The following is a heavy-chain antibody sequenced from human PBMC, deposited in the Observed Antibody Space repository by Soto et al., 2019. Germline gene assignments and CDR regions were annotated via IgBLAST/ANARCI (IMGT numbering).Heavy chain of an antibody. Sequence: EVQLLESGGGLVKPGGSLRLSCAASGFTFSSYAMRWVRQAPGKGLEWVSAVSGSGGSTYYADSVKGRFTISRNNSKNTLSLQMNSLRAEDTAVYYCARRGPGTYFDSWGQGTLVTVSS. CDR2: VSGSGGST. CDR1: GFTFSSYA. V-gene: IGHV3-23*01. D-gene: IGHD6-13*01. CDR3: ARRGPGTYFDS. J-gene: IGHJ4*02.